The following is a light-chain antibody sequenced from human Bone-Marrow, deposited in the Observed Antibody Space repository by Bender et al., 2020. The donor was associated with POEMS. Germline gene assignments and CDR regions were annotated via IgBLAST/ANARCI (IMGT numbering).Light chain of an antibody. CDR1: TSNIGTNA. Sequence: QSVLTQPPSTSGTPGQRVTISCSGSTSNIGTNAVNWYQQFPGTAPKLLIFNNERPSGVPDRFSGSKSGTSASLVINGLRSEDESNYYCAAWDDSVSGVVFGGGTKLTVL. CDR3: AAWDDSVSGVV. J-gene: IGLJ3*02. CDR2: NN. V-gene: IGLV1-44*01.